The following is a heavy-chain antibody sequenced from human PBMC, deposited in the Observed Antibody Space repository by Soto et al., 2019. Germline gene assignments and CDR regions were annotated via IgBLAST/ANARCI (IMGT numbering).Heavy chain of an antibody. CDR1: VGSFSAYY. CDR2: INHSGST. J-gene: IGHJ6*02. V-gene: IGHV4-34*01. CDR3: ARADGYYYGSSYYYHGMDV. Sequence: SESLSLTCAVYVGSFSAYYWSWIRQPPGKGLEWIGIINHSGSTNYNPSLKSRVTISVDTSKNQFSLKLSSVTAADTAEYYCARADGYYYGSSYYYHGMDVWGQGTPVTVSS. D-gene: IGHD5-18*01.